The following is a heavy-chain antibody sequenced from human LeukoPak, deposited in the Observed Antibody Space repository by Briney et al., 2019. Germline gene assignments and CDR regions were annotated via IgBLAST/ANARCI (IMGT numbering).Heavy chain of an antibody. Sequence: GGSLRLSCAASGFTFSSYAMSWVRQAPGKGLEWVSAISGSGGGTYYADSVKGRFTISRDNSKNTLYLQMDSLRSEDTAVYYCARDFFPIVDSSWYEIGYWGQGTLVTVSS. CDR2: ISGSGGGT. V-gene: IGHV3-23*01. CDR3: ARDFFPIVDSSWYEIGY. CDR1: GFTFSSYA. J-gene: IGHJ4*02. D-gene: IGHD6-13*01.